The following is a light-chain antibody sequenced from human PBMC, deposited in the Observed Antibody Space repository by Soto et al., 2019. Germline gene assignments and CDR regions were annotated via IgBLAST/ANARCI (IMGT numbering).Light chain of an antibody. Sequence: EIVLTQSPATLSLSPGERATLSCRASQYITIYLAWYQQKPGQAPRLLIYDASNRATGNPARFSGSGSGTDFTLTISSLEPDDFAVYYCQQRADWPITFGQGTRLEIK. V-gene: IGKV3-11*01. CDR1: QYITIY. CDR2: DAS. J-gene: IGKJ5*01. CDR3: QQRADWPIT.